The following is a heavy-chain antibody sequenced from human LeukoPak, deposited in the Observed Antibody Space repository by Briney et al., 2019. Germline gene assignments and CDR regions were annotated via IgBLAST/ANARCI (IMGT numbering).Heavy chain of an antibody. D-gene: IGHD5-12*01. V-gene: IGHV3-15*01. Sequence: GGSLRLSCAASGFTFSNAWMTWVRQAPGKWLEWVGRLRSKTDGGTADYAAPVEGRFTISRDDSKNTLYLQMTSLKTEDTAVYYCTTLRARPDYWGQGTLVTVSS. CDR2: LRSKTDGGTA. CDR1: GFTFSNAW. CDR3: TTLRARPDY. J-gene: IGHJ4*02.